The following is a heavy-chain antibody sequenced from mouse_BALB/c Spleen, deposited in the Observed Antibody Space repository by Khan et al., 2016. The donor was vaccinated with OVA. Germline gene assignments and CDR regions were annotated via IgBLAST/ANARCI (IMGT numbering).Heavy chain of an antibody. J-gene: IGHJ3*01. Sequence: EVELVESGGDLVKPGGSLKLSCIASGFTFSTYAMSWVRQTPEKRLEWVATISSEGDYIYSPDSVKGRFTISRDNAKNTLYLQMSSLRSEDTAMSYCARHNFGPFAYWGQGTLVAVSA. V-gene: IGHV5-9-3*01. CDR2: ISSEGDYI. CDR1: GFTFSTYA. CDR3: ARHNFGPFAY. D-gene: IGHD1-3*01.